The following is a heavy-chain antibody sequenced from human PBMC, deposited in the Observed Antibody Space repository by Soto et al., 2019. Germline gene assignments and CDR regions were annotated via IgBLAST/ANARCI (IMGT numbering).Heavy chain of an antibody. CDR2: IYSGGST. CDR1: GFTVSSNY. V-gene: IGHV3-66*01. J-gene: IGHJ4*02. Sequence: VQLVESGGGLVQPGGSLRLSCAASGFTVSSNYMNWVRQAPGKGLEWVSLIYSGGSTYYADSVKGRFTISRDNSKSTLYLQMNTLRAEDTAVYSCARGEDFFDSWGQGTLITVSS. CDR3: ARGEDFFDS.